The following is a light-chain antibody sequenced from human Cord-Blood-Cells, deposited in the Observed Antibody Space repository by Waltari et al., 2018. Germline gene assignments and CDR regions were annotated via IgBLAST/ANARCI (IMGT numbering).Light chain of an antibody. V-gene: IGLV2-23*01. Sequence: SALTQPASVSGSPGQSITTSCTGTSSDVGRYNLVSWYQQHPGKAPKLMIYEGSKRPSGVSNRFSGSKSGNTASLTISGLQAEDEADYYCCSYAGSSTYVFGTGTKVTVL. CDR2: EGS. CDR3: CSYAGSSTYV. J-gene: IGLJ1*01. CDR1: SSDVGRYNL.